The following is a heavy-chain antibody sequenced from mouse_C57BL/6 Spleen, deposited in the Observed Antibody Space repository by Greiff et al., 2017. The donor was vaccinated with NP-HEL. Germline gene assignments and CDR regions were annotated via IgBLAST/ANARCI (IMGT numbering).Heavy chain of an antibody. CDR3: ARTWDGFDY. D-gene: IGHD4-1*01. CDR2: IYPSDSET. V-gene: IGHV1-61*01. J-gene: IGHJ2*01. CDR1: GYTFTSYW. Sequence: QVQLQQPGAELVRPGSSVKLSCKASGYTFTSYWMDWVKQRPGQGLEWIGNIYPSDSETHYNQKFKDKATLTVDKSSSTAYMQLSSLTSEDSAVYYCARTWDGFDYWGQGTTLTVSS.